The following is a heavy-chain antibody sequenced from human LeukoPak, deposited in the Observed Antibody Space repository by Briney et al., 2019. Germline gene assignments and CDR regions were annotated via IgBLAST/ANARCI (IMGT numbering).Heavy chain of an antibody. Sequence: GGSLRLSCAASGFTFDDYAMHWVRQAPGKGLEWVSGISWNSGSIGYADSVKGRFTISRDNAKNSLYLQMNSLRAEDTALYYCAKDMSLRWSSGYFDYWGQGTLVTVSS. CDR2: ISWNSGSI. J-gene: IGHJ4*02. D-gene: IGHD3-22*01. CDR3: AKDMSLRWSSGYFDY. V-gene: IGHV3-9*01. CDR1: GFTFDDYA.